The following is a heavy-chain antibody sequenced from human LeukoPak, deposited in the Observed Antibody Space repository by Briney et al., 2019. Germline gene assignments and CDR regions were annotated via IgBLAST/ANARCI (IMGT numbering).Heavy chain of an antibody. V-gene: IGHV1-69*04. CDR3: AREESDIVVVVAATGLYNWFDP. CDR2: IIPILGIA. J-gene: IGHJ5*02. D-gene: IGHD2-15*01. CDR1: GGTFSSYA. Sequence: SVKVSCKASGGTFSSYAISWVRQAPGQGLEWMGRIIPILGIANYAQKFQGRVTITADKSTSTAYMELSSLRSEDTAVYYCAREESDIVVVVAATGLYNWFDPWGQGTLVTVSS.